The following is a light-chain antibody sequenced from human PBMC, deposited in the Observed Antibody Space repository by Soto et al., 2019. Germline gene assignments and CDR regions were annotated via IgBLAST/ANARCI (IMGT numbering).Light chain of an antibody. V-gene: IGLV2-11*01. Sequence: QSVLTQPPSVSGSRGQSVTISCTGTSSDVGTYNYVSWYQQHPGKAPKLMIYDVSKRPSGVPDRFSGSKSGNTASLTISGLQAEDEADYFCSSYAGTYTLVFGGGTKLTVL. CDR1: SSDVGTYNY. J-gene: IGLJ2*01. CDR3: SSYAGTYTLV. CDR2: DVS.